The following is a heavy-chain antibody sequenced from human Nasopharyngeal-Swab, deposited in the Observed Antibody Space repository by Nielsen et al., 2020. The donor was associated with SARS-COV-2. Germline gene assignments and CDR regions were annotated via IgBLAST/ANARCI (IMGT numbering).Heavy chain of an antibody. Sequence: SETLSLTCTVSGGSISSGGYYWSWIRQHPGKGLEWIGYIYYSGSTYYNPSLKSRVTISVDTSKNQFSLKLSSVTAVDTAVYYCARSDSSGWYYFDYWGQGTLVTVSS. V-gene: IGHV4-31*03. J-gene: IGHJ4*02. CDR3: ARSDSSGWYYFDY. CDR2: IYYSGST. CDR1: GGSISSGGYY. D-gene: IGHD6-19*01.